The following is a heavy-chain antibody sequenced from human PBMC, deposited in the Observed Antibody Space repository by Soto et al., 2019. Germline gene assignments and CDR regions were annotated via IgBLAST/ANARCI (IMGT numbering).Heavy chain of an antibody. CDR3: ASPHCTNGVCYSLTGMDV. J-gene: IGHJ6*02. Sequence: SETLSLTCAVYGGSFSGYYWSWIRQPPGKGLEWIGEINHSGSTNYNPSLKSRVTISVDTSKNQFSLKLSSVTAADTAVYYCASPHCTNGVCYSLTGMDVWGQGTTVTVSS. V-gene: IGHV4-34*01. D-gene: IGHD2-8*01. CDR2: INHSGST. CDR1: GGSFSGYY.